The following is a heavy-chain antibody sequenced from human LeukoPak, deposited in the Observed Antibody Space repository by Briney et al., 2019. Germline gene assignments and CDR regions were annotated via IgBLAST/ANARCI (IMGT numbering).Heavy chain of an antibody. D-gene: IGHD3-10*01. Sequence: SETLSLTCAVYGGSFSGYYWSWIHQPPGKGLEWIGEINHSGSTNYNPSLKSRVTISVDTSKNQFSLKLSSVTAADTAVYYCARRGQYGSGSYYGYCFDYWGQGTLVTVSS. V-gene: IGHV4-34*01. CDR3: ARRGQYGSGSYYGYCFDY. CDR1: GGSFSGYY. CDR2: INHSGST. J-gene: IGHJ4*02.